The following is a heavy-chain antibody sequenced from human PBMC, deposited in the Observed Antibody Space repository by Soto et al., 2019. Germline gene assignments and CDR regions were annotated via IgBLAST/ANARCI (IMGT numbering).Heavy chain of an antibody. J-gene: IGHJ3*02. D-gene: IGHD1-26*01. V-gene: IGHV1-2*02. Sequence: QGQLVQSGAEVKKPGASVKVSCKASGYRFIDSYIHWVRQAPGQGLEWMGWINPRNGGIKYAQKFQGRVTMTRDTSTITAYMELNRLTSDDTAVYYCARILSGSPDPFDIWGQGALVPVTS. CDR2: INPRNGGI. CDR1: GYRFIDSY. CDR3: ARILSGSPDPFDI.